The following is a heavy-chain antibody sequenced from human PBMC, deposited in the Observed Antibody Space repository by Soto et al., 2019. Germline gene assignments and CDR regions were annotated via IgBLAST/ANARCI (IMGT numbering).Heavy chain of an antibody. J-gene: IGHJ4*02. CDR1: GGSIISSNW. CDR2: IYHSGST. CDR3: ARRDWSGSTSHFYFDY. V-gene: IGHV4-4*02. D-gene: IGHD3-9*01. Sequence: SSETLSLPCAVSGGSIISSNWWNCVRQPPWKGLEWIGEIYHSGSTYYKPSLKSRVAMSVDTSKNQFSLKLTSATAADTAVYYCARRDWSGSTSHFYFDYWGQGVLVAVSS.